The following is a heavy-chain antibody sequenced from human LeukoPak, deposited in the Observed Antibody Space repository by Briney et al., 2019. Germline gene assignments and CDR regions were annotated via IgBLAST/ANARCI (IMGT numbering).Heavy chain of an antibody. CDR3: SRGYDVLTGSFDY. CDR1: GFTFDDFG. J-gene: IGHJ4*02. CDR2: INWNSDIT. V-gene: IGHV3-20*04. Sequence: PGGSLRLSCAASGFTFDDFGMSWVRQAPGKGLEWVSGINWNSDITVYADSVEGRFTISRDNAKNSLYLQMNSLRDEDTALYYCSRGYDVLTGSFDYWGQGTLVTVSS. D-gene: IGHD3-9*01.